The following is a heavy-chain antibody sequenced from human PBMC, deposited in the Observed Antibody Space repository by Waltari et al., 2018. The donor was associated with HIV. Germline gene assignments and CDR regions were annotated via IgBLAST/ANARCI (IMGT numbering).Heavy chain of an antibody. D-gene: IGHD3-10*01. V-gene: IGHV1-69*08. J-gene: IGHJ5*01. CDR3: ASARETMGVDFDS. CDR2: AIPMFGTA. CDR1: GGAFVRNT. Sequence: QVRLVQSGAEGKKPGSSVKGSCKASGGAFVRNTINWVRQAPGQGLEWMGRAIPMFGTANYAQKFQGRVTITADKSTSTAYMELNGLRFDDTAVYYCASARETMGVDFDSWGQGTLVTVS.